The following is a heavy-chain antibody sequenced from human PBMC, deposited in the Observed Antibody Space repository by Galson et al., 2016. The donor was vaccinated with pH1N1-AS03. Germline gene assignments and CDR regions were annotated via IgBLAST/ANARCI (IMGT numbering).Heavy chain of an antibody. CDR3: CLSVTPSSFTDASDI. V-gene: IGHV1-69*13. CDR2: IIPIFNTI. D-gene: IGHD5-18*01. J-gene: IGHJ3*02. Sequence: SVKVSCKASGGTFSRSTISWVRQAPGHGLEWMGRIIPIFNTINYAQKLRGRVTMTVDEYTRTAYMDLSSLRYEDSAISYCCLSVTPSSFTDASDIWGQGKTVTVSS. CDR1: GGTFSRST.